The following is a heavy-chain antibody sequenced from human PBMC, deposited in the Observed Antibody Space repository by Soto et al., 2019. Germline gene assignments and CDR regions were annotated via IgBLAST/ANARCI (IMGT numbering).Heavy chain of an antibody. CDR1: GGSFSDYL. Sequence: PSETLSLTCAVYGGSFSDYLWTWIRQPPGEGLEWVGEINHSGSTNYNPSLKSRVTISVDTSKNQVSLKLSSVTAADTAVYFCKEGAYLGYWGQGTLVTVSS. J-gene: IGHJ4*02. D-gene: IGHD3-10*01. CDR3: KEGAYLGY. V-gene: IGHV4-34*01. CDR2: INHSGST.